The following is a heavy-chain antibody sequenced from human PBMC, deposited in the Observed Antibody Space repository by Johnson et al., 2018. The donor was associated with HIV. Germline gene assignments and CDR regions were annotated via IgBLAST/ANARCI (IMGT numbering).Heavy chain of an antibody. Sequence: QLVESGGGLVKPGGSLRLSCAASGFTFSDFYMSWVRQAPGKGLEWVAVISYDGSNKYYADSVKGRFTISRDNSKNTLYLQMNSLRAEDTAVYYCARGRARAFDIWGQGTMVTVSS. D-gene: IGHD5-12*01. V-gene: IGHV3-30-3*01. CDR1: GFTFSDFY. CDR3: ARGRARAFDI. CDR2: ISYDGSNK. J-gene: IGHJ3*02.